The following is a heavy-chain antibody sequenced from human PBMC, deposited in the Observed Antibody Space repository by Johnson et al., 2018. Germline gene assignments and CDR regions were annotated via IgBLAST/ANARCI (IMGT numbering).Heavy chain of an antibody. J-gene: IGHJ6*03. D-gene: IGHD3-22*01. Sequence: VQLQESGGGLVQPGGSLRLSCAASGFTFSDYWMHWVRQDPGKGLVWVSCIENDGSTTSYADSVKGRFTISRDNAKNTLHLQMNSLRTEDKAVYYCATNRSSCDSWDYMDVWGKGTTVTVSS. CDR1: GFTFSDYW. CDR3: ATNRSSCDSWDYMDV. V-gene: IGHV3-74*01. CDR2: IENDGSTT.